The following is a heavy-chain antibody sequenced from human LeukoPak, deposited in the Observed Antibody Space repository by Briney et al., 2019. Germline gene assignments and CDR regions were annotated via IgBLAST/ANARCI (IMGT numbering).Heavy chain of an antibody. V-gene: IGHV1-46*01. Sequence: ASVRVSCKSSGYTFTSYGINWVRQAPGQGLEWMGIINPSGGSTSYAQKFQGRVTMTRDTYTSTVYMELSSLRSEDTAVYYYASSLYGSGSYSHIDYWGQGTLVTVSS. J-gene: IGHJ4*02. D-gene: IGHD3-10*01. CDR3: ASSLYGSGSYSHIDY. CDR1: GYTFTSYG. CDR2: INPSGGST.